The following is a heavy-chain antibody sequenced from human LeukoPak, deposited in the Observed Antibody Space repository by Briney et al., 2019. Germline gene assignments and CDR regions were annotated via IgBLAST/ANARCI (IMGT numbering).Heavy chain of an antibody. CDR2: INPNSGGT. J-gene: IGHJ4*02. CDR1: GYTFTGYY. CDR3: ARGVPDGIVGAIRFDY. D-gene: IGHD1-26*01. Sequence: GASVKVSCKASGYTFTGYYMHWVRQAPGQGLEWMGWINPNSGGTNYAQKFQGRVTMTRDTSISTAYMELSRLRSDDTAVYYCARGVPDGIVGAIRFDYWGQGTLVTVSS. V-gene: IGHV1-2*02.